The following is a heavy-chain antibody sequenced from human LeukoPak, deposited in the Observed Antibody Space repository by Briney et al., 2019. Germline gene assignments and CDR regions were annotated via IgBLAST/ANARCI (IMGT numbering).Heavy chain of an antibody. Sequence: ASVKVSCKASGYTFTSYGISWVRQAPRQGLEWMGWISAYNDSNYAQKFQGRVTMTTDTSTSTGYMELRSLRSDDTAVYYCARVHSYCSSTSCLDYWGQGTLVTVSS. CDR1: GYTFTSYG. CDR3: ARVHSYCSSTSCLDY. D-gene: IGHD2-2*01. V-gene: IGHV1-18*01. J-gene: IGHJ4*02. CDR2: ISAYNDS.